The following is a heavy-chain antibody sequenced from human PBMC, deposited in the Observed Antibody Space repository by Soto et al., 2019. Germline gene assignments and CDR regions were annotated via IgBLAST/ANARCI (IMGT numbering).Heavy chain of an antibody. J-gene: IGHJ5*02. Sequence: QVQLVQSGAEVKKPGSSVKVSCKASGGTFSSYTISWVRQAPGQGLEWMGRIIPILGIANYAQKFQGRVTITADKATSTAYMELSSLRSEDTAVYYGARGDDSSWFDPWGQGTLVTVSS. CDR3: ARGDDSSWFDP. D-gene: IGHD3-22*01. CDR2: IIPILGIA. CDR1: GGTFSSYT. V-gene: IGHV1-69*02.